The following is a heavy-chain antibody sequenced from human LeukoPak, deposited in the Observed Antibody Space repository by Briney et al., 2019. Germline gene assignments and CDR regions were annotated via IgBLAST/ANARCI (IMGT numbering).Heavy chain of an antibody. CDR1: GFTFSDYY. CDR3: AKAGGAIAAAGTGAFDI. CDR2: ISSSGITI. J-gene: IGHJ3*02. D-gene: IGHD6-13*01. V-gene: IGHV3-11*04. Sequence: GGSLRLSCAASGFTFSDYYMSWIRQAPGKGLEWISSISSSGITIYYADSVKGRFTISRDNAKNSLYLQMNSLRAEDTAVYYCAKAGGAIAAAGTGAFDIWGQGTMVTVSS.